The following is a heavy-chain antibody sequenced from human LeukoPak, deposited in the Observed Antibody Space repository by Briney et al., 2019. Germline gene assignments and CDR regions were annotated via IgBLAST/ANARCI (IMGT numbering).Heavy chain of an antibody. D-gene: IGHD6-13*01. CDR2: IYYSGST. CDR1: GGSISSSSYY. Sequence: SETLSLTCTVSGGSISSSSYYWGWIRQPPGKGLEWIGSIYYSGSTYYNPSLKSRVTISVDTSKNQFSLKLSSVTAADTAVYYCARDWLYSSSWYAGAYYNWFDPWGQGTLVTVSS. CDR3: ARDWLYSSSWYAGAYYNWFDP. J-gene: IGHJ5*02. V-gene: IGHV4-39*07.